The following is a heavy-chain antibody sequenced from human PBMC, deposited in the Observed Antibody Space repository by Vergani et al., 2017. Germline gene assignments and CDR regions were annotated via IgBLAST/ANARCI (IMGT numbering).Heavy chain of an antibody. CDR2: ISSSSSYI. CDR3: ARDRYYLGSGCYPYFYYYGLDV. V-gene: IGHV3-21*01. CDR1: GFTFSGSA. D-gene: IGHD3-10*01. J-gene: IGHJ6*02. Sequence: EVQLVESGGGLVQPGGSLTLSCAASGFTFSGSAMHWVRQTSGKGLEWVSSISSSSSYIHYSDSLKGGFTISRDNAKRALDLQMNSLRAEDTGVYYCARDRYYLGSGCYPYFYYYGLDVWGQGTAVTVSS.